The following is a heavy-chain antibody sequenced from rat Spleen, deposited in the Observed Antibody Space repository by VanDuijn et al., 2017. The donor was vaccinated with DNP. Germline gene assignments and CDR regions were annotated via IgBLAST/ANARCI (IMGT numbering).Heavy chain of an antibody. Sequence: VQLVESGGGLVQPGRSLKLSCAASGFTFSNYDMAWVRQPPGKGLEWIAAISGDGSTFYNSALKSRLSISRDTSKSQVFLNVNSLQTEDTAMYFCARHYTYWGQGVMVTVSS. CDR1: GFTFSNYD. CDR2: ISGDGST. J-gene: IGHJ2*01. CDR3: ARHYTY. V-gene: IGHV2S12*01. D-gene: IGHD1-1*01.